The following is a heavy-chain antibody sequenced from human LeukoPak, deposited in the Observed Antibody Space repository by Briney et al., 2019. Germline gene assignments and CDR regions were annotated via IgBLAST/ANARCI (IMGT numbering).Heavy chain of an antibody. V-gene: IGHV3-33*06. CDR2: IWFDGSKK. J-gene: IGHJ4*02. CDR3: AKAEYSSSWHVLDY. Sequence: PGGSLRLSCAASGFTFSRHGFHWVRQAPGKGLERVAVIWFDGSKKYYADSVKGRFTISKDNSKNTLYLQMDSLRAEDTAVYYCAKAEYSSSWHVLDYWGQGTLVTVSS. CDR1: GFTFSRHG. D-gene: IGHD6-13*01.